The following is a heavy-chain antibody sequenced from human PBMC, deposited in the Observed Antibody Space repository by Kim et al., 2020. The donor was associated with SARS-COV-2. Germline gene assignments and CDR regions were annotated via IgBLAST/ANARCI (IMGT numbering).Heavy chain of an antibody. D-gene: IGHD4-4*01. CDR1: GFTFRSYS. CDR2: IRSGSGAI. J-gene: IGHJ4*02. Sequence: GGSLRLSCAASGFTFRSYSMNWVRQAPGKGLEWVSYIRSGSGAIFYADSVRGRFVISRDDAKDSLFLQMNSLRDEDTALYYCARVLQYSFDFWGQGILVTVSS. V-gene: IGHV3-48*02. CDR3: ARVLQYSFDF.